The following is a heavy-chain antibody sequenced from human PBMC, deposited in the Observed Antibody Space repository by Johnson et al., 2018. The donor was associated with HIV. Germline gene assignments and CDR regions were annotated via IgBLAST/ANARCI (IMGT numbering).Heavy chain of an antibody. CDR1: GFTFSSYA. CDR2: ISGSGGST. J-gene: IGHJ3*02. D-gene: IGHD3-22*01. Sequence: EVQLVESGGGLVQPGGSLRLSCSASGFTFSSYAMSWVRQAPGKGLEWVSAISGSGGSTYFADSVKGRFNISRDNAKNSLYLQMNSLRAEDTAVYYCASPYESSGYYAFDIWGQGTMVTVSS. V-gene: IGHV3-23*04. CDR3: ASPYESSGYYAFDI.